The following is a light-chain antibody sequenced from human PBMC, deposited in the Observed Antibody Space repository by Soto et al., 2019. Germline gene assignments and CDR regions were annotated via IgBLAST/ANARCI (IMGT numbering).Light chain of an antibody. V-gene: IGKV1-6*01. Sequence: AIQMTQSPSSLSASLGDRVTITCRASQGIRGDLGWYQQKPGKAPKLLISATSTLQSGVPSRFSGRGFGTNFTLTISSLQPEDFATYYCIQDFISPLTVGQGTKVDIK. CDR1: QGIRGD. CDR2: ATS. CDR3: IQDFISPLT. J-gene: IGKJ1*01.